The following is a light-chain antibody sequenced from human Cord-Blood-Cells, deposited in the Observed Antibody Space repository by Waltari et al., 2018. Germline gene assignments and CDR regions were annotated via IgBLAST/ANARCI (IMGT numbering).Light chain of an antibody. J-gene: IGLJ3*02. CDR3: SAWDSSLSAWV. Sequence: AGLTQPPSVSKGLRPTATLTCTGNSNNVGHQGAAWLQQHQGHPPKLLSYRNNNRPSGISERLSASRSGNTASLTITGLQPEDEADYYCSAWDSSLSAWVFGGGTKLTVL. CDR2: RNN. V-gene: IGLV10-54*01. CDR1: SNNVGHQG.